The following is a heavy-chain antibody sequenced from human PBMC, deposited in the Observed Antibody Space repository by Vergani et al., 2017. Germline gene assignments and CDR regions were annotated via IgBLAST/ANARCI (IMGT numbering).Heavy chain of an antibody. J-gene: IGHJ4*02. CDR3: ARPHGDILPPDPRRLDY. CDR1: GYTFTSYY. Sequence: QVQLVQSGAEVKKPGASVKVSCQASGYTFTSYYIHWVRQAPGQGLEWMGIINPSGGSTNYAQKFQGRLTMTRDTSTSTVYMDLSNLRSEDTAVYYCARPHGDILPPDPRRLDYWGQGTLVTVSS. CDR2: INPSGGST. V-gene: IGHV1-46*03.